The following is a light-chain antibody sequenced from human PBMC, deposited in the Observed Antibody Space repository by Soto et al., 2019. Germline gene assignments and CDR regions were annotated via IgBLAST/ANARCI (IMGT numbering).Light chain of an antibody. J-gene: IGKJ5*01. CDR2: AAS. V-gene: IGKV1-39*01. CDR1: QSISRY. Sequence: DIQMTQSPSSLSASVGDRITITCRASQSISRYLNWYQHKPGKAPKLLINAASSLESGVPSRFSGSGSGTDFTLTISCLQPEDFATYYCQQYYSYPSITFGQGTRLEIK. CDR3: QQYYSYPSIT.